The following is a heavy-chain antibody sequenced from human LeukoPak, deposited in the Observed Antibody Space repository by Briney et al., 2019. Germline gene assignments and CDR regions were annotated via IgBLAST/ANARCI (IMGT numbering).Heavy chain of an antibody. V-gene: IGHV3-30*02. J-gene: IGHJ4*02. CDR2: IRYDGSNK. CDR3: ARYHCSSTSCYSEVSFDY. D-gene: IGHD2-2*01. CDR1: GFTFSTYG. Sequence: GGSLRLSCAASGFTFSTYGMHWVRQAPGKGLEWVAFIRYDGSNKYYADSVKGRFTISRDNSKSTLYLQMNSLRAEDTAVYYCARYHCSSTSCYSEVSFDYWGQGILVTVSS.